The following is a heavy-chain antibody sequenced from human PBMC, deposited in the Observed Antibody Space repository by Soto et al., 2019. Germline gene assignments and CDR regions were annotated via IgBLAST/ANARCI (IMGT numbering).Heavy chain of an antibody. Sequence: GGSLRLSCAASGFTSSTYAFDWVRQAPGKGLEWLSYTNSYGTIYYADSVKGRFSMSRDDAKNSLYLQMNSLRDEDTAVYYCARDGRRGYDMDVWGQGTTVTVSS. J-gene: IGHJ6*02. D-gene: IGHD3-10*01. CDR2: TNSYGTI. CDR1: GFTSSTYA. CDR3: ARDGRRGYDMDV. V-gene: IGHV3-48*02.